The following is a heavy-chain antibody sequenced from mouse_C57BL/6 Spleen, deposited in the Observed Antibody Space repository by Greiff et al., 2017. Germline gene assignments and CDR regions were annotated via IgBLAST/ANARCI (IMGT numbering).Heavy chain of an antibody. CDR3: AREEANWSYFDY. CDR1: GYTFTSYW. D-gene: IGHD4-1*01. V-gene: IGHV1-53*01. J-gene: IGHJ2*01. Sequence: QVQLQQPGTELVKPGASVKLSCKASGYTFTSYWMHWVKQRPGQGLEWIGNINPRNGGTNYNEKFKSKATLTGDKSSSTAYMQLSSLTSEDSAVYYCAREEANWSYFDYWGQGTTLTVSS. CDR2: INPRNGGT.